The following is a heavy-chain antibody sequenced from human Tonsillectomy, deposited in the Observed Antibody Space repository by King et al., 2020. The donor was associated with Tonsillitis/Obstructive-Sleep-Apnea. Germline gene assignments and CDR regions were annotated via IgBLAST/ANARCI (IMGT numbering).Heavy chain of an antibody. CDR3: ASLGIVGAHRYFDI. CDR2: IYPGDSDT. D-gene: IGHD1-26*01. V-gene: IGHV5-51*03. Sequence: VQLVESGAEVKKPGESLKISCKGSGYRFTRYWIGWVRQMPGKGLEWMGIIYPGDSDTRYSPSFQGQVTISADKSSSTSYLQWSSLKTSDTAMYYCASLGIVGAHRYFDIWGQGTMVTVSS. J-gene: IGHJ3*02. CDR1: GYRFTRYW.